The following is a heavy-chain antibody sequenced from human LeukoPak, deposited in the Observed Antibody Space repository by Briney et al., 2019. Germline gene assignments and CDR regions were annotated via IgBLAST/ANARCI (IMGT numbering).Heavy chain of an antibody. Sequence: CGSLPLSCAASGFTFSGYSMNWVRQAPGKGLEWVSSISSSSSYIYYADSVKGRYTISRDNAKNSLCLQMNSLRAEDSAVYYCARDLNDYYSYYFDYWGQG. CDR1: GFTFSGYS. V-gene: IGHV3-21*01. CDR2: ISSSSSYI. D-gene: IGHD3-22*01. CDR3: ARDLNDYYSYYFDY. J-gene: IGHJ4*02.